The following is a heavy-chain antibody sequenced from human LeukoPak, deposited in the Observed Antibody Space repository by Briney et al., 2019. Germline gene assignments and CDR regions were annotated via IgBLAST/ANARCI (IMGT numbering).Heavy chain of an antibody. CDR2: IYYSGST. Sequence: PSETLSLTCTVSGGSISSYYWSWIRQPPGKGLEWIGYIYYSGSTNYNPSLKSRVTISVDTSKNQFSLKLSSVTAADTAVYYCARERAATAMVTSVLGAFDYWGQGTLVTVSS. D-gene: IGHD5-18*01. J-gene: IGHJ4*02. CDR1: GGSISSYY. CDR3: ARERAATAMVTSVLGAFDY. V-gene: IGHV4-59*12.